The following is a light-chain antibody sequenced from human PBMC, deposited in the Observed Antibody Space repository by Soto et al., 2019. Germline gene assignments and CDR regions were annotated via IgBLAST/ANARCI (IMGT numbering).Light chain of an antibody. CDR3: QQYGDSPLT. Sequence: NVLTHSPGTLSLSPGERATLSCRASQTVSGNYVAWYQQKPGQTPRLLIYGASSRATGIPDRFSGSGSGTDFTLTISRLEPEDFAVYHCQQYGDSPLTFGGGTKVDIK. CDR1: QTVSGNY. V-gene: IGKV3-20*01. CDR2: GAS. J-gene: IGKJ4*01.